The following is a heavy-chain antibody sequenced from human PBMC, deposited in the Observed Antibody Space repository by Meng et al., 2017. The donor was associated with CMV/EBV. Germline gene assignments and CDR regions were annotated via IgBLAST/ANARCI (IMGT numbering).Heavy chain of an antibody. CDR1: GGSISSSSYY. J-gene: IGHJ4*02. CDR2: IYYSGST. V-gene: IGHV4-39*07. D-gene: IGHD6-13*01. CDR3: ARGGIAAAGLH. Sequence: QLELQESGPGLAKPSETLSLTCTVSGGSISSSSYYWGWIRQPPGKGLEWIGSIYYSGSTYYNPSLKSRVTISVDTSKNQFSLKLSSVTAADTAVYYCARGGIAAAGLHWGQGTLVTVSS.